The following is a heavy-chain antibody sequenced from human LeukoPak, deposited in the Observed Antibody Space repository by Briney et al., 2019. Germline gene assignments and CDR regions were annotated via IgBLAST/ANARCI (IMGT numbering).Heavy chain of an antibody. D-gene: IGHD3-3*01. Sequence: PSETLSLTCTVSGGSISSSSYYWGWIRQPPGKGLEWIGSIYYSGSTYYNPSLKSRVTISVDTSKNQFSLKLCSVTAADTAVYYCARRAVGGYYDFWSGPDNWFDPWGQGTLVTVSS. CDR1: GGSISSSSYY. V-gene: IGHV4-39*01. CDR2: IYYSGST. J-gene: IGHJ5*02. CDR3: ARRAVGGYYDFWSGPDNWFDP.